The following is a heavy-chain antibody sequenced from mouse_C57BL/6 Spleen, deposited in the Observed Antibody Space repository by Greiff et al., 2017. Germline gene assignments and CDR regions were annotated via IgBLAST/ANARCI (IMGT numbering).Heavy chain of an antibody. J-gene: IGHJ4*01. D-gene: IGHD1-1*01. CDR2: ISYDGSN. Sequence: VKLQESGPGLVKPSQSLSLTCSVTGYSITSGYYWNWIRQFPGNKLEWMGFISYDGSNNYNPSLKNRISITRDTSKNQFFLKLNSVTTEDTATYYCARITTVVATDAMDYWGQGTSVTVSS. V-gene: IGHV3-6*01. CDR3: ARITTVVATDAMDY. CDR1: GYSITSGYY.